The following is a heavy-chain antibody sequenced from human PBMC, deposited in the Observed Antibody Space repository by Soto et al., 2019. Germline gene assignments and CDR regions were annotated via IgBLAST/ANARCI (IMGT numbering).Heavy chain of an antibody. J-gene: IGHJ4*02. CDR2: IYYSGST. CDR1: GGSISSYY. D-gene: IGHD3-22*01. V-gene: IGHV4-59*01. CDR3: AREGGYDSSGYYPFDY. Sequence: PSETLSLTCTVSGGSISSYYWSWIRQPPGKGLEWIGYIYYSGSTNYNPSLKSRVTISVDTSKNQFSLKLSSVTAADTAVYYCAREGGYDSSGYYPFDYWGQGTLVTVS.